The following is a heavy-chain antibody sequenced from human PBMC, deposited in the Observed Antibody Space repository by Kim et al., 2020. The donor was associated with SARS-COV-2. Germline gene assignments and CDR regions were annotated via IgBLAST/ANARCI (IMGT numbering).Heavy chain of an antibody. J-gene: IGHJ4*02. Sequence: GGSLRLSCAASGFTFSGSAMHWVRQAPGKGLEWVAFIWYDGSHQDYGDSVKGRFTISRDNSKNTVYLQMNSLRAEDTAVYYCARDPPYSGWALHDWGQG. CDR3: ARDPPYSGWALHD. CDR1: GFTFSGSA. V-gene: IGHV3-33*01. D-gene: IGHD6-19*01. CDR2: IWYDGSHQ.